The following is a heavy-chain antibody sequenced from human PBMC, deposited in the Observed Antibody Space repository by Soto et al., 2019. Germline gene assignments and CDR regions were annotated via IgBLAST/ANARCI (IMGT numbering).Heavy chain of an antibody. CDR1: GGTFSSYT. Sequence: QVQLVQSGAEVKKPGSSVKVSCKASGGTFSSYTISWVRQAPGQGLEWMGRIIPILGIANYAQKFQGRVRISADKATSAAYMELSSLRSEDSAGYDCAGQGQQLVRRYYYGMDVWGQGTTVTVSS. CDR3: AGQGQQLVRRYYYGMDV. D-gene: IGHD6-13*01. CDR2: IIPILGIA. J-gene: IGHJ6*02. V-gene: IGHV1-69*02.